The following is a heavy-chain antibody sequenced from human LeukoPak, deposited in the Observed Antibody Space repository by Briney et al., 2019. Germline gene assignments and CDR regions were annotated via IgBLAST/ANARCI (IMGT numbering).Heavy chain of an antibody. J-gene: IGHJ4*02. D-gene: IGHD2-15*01. CDR1: GFTFSSYS. Sequence: PGGSLRLSCAASGFTFSSYSMNWVRQAPGKGLEWVSYISSSSSTIYYADSVKGRFTISRDNAKNSLYLQMNSLRDEDTAVYFCAPLRYCSGGSCQGLVYWGQGTLATVSS. CDR2: ISSSSSTI. V-gene: IGHV3-48*02. CDR3: APLRYCSGGSCQGLVY.